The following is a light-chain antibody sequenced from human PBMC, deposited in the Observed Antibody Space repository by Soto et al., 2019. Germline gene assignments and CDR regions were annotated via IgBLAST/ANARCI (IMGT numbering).Light chain of an antibody. CDR1: QSINNY. V-gene: IGKV1-39*01. J-gene: IGKJ2*01. CDR2: AAT. Sequence: DIQMTQSPSSLSASLGDRVTITCRASQSINNYLNWYQQEEGKAPKLLIYAATSLQSGVPSRFSGSGSGTEFTLTISSLQPGDFATYYCQQSYNSPYTCGLGPKLEIK. CDR3: QQSYNSPYT.